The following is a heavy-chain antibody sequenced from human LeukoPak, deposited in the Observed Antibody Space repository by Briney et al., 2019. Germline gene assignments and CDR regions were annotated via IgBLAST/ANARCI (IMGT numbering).Heavy chain of an antibody. Sequence: PGRSLRLSCAASGFTFSSYAMHWVRQAPGKGLEWVAVTSYDGSNKYYADSVKGRFTISRDNSKNTLYLQMNSLRAEDTAVYYCARDKAAAGYFDYWGQGTLVTVSS. CDR2: TSYDGSNK. J-gene: IGHJ4*02. CDR1: GFTFSSYA. D-gene: IGHD6-13*01. CDR3: ARDKAAAGYFDY. V-gene: IGHV3-30-3*01.